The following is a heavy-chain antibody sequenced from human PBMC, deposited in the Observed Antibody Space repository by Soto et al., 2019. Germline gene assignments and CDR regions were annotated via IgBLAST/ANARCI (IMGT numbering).Heavy chain of an antibody. V-gene: IGHV1-18*01. D-gene: IGHD5-12*01. CDR1: GYTFISYG. CDR3: ARDQTKWLTEAFDI. Sequence: HVQLVQSGAEVKKPGASLKVSCKASGYTFISYGVSWVRQAPGQGLEWLGWISPYNGNTNYAQKFQDRITMTTDTATSAVYMDLRILRTDDSAVYYCARDQTKWLTEAFDIWGQGTMVVVSS. J-gene: IGHJ3*02. CDR2: ISPYNGNT.